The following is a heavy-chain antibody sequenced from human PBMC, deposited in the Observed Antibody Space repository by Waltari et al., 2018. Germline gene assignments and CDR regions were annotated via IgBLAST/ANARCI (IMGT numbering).Heavy chain of an antibody. J-gene: IGHJ3*02. Sequence: QVQLVESGGGVVQPGRSLRLSCAASGFTFSRYAIHWVRQAPGKGLEWVAVLSYDIITKIYADSVKGRFTISRDPSKNALYLQMNSLRPEDTAVYYCASEPVGATTEGDAFDIWGQGTMVTVSS. D-gene: IGHD1-26*01. CDR1: GFTFSRYA. V-gene: IGHV3-30*01. CDR3: ASEPVGATTEGDAFDI. CDR2: LSYDIITK.